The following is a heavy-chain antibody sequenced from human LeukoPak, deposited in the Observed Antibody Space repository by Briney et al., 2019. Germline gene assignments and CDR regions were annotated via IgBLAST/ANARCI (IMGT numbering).Heavy chain of an antibody. V-gene: IGHV3-21*01. CDR3: ARDQRDDSGSYLRLDY. J-gene: IGHJ4*02. CDR1: GFTFSSYS. Sequence: PGGSLRLSCAASGFTFSSYSMNWVRQAPGKGLEWVSSISSSSNYIYYADSVKGRFSISRNNAKNSLYLQMNSLRAEDTAVYYCARDQRDDSGSYLRLDYWGQGTLVTVSS. D-gene: IGHD1-26*01. CDR2: ISSSSNYI.